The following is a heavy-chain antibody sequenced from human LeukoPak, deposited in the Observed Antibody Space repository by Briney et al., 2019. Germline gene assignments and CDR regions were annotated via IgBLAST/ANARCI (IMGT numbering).Heavy chain of an antibody. CDR2: IYHSGTT. J-gene: IGHJ4*02. Sequence: PSETLSLTCAVSGYSISSGYYWGWIRQTPGKGLEWIGCIYHSGTTYYNPSLRSRVTISVDTSKNQVSLKLTSVTAADTAVYCCAREVGSSGFDYWGQGTLVTVSS. CDR1: GYSISSGYY. D-gene: IGHD6-19*01. V-gene: IGHV4-38-2*02. CDR3: AREVGSSGFDY.